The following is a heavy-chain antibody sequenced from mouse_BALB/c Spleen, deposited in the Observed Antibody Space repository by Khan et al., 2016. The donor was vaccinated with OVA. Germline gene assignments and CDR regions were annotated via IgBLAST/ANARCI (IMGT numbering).Heavy chain of an antibody. Sequence: QVQLKQSGAELAKPGASVKMSCTASGYTFTSYWMHWIKQRPGQGLEWIGYINPTSGYTDYNQKFKDKATLTADKSSSTAYMQLSSLTSDDSAVYYCARERIDYWGQGTALTVSA. J-gene: IGHJ2*01. CDR3: ARERIDY. CDR2: INPTSGYT. V-gene: IGHV1-7*01. CDR1: GYTFTSYW.